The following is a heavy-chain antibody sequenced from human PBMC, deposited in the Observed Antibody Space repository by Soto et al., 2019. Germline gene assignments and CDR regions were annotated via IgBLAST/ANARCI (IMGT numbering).Heavy chain of an antibody. J-gene: IGHJ3*01. V-gene: IGHV3-23*01. CDR2: VSGLGGTT. D-gene: IGHD2-8*01. CDR1: GIIFNNYA. Sequence: GWSLRLSCAAPGIIFNNYALSLVRQAPGQGLEWGSSVSGLGGTTHYADSVRGRFNNSRDNSNNKLSLHMNSLQAEDTALYYCAKDKAENFYGVSNEAIESWGEGTMVTVSS. CDR3: AKDKAENFYGVSNEAIES.